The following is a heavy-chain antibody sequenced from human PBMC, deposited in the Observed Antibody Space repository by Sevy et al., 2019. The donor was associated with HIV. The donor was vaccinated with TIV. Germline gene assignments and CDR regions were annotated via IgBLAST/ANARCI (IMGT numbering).Heavy chain of an antibody. D-gene: IGHD3-22*01. V-gene: IGHV1-8*01. CDR3: ARGLNYYDSSGDDRGYDY. CDR1: GYTFTSYD. CDR2: MNPNSGNT. J-gene: IGHJ4*02. Sequence: ASVKVSCKASGYTFTSYDINWVRQATGQGLEWMGWMNPNSGNTGYAQKFQGRVTMTRNNSIRTAYMELSSPRSEDTAVYYCARGLNYYDSSGDDRGYDYWGQGTLVTVSS.